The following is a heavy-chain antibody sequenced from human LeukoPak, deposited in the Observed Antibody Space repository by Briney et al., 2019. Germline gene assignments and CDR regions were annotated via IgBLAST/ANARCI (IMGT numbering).Heavy chain of an antibody. V-gene: IGHV3-7*01. CDR3: ARDKRPYYDMWSGPFDY. CDR1: GFTFSNYW. D-gene: IGHD3-3*01. Sequence: GGSLRLSCAVSGFTFSNYWMSWVRQAPGKGLGWVANIKQDGTGKYYVDSAKGRFTISRDNAKNSLYLQMDSLRAEDTAVYYCARDKRPYYDMWSGPFDYWGQGTLVTVSS. CDR2: IKQDGTGK. J-gene: IGHJ4*02.